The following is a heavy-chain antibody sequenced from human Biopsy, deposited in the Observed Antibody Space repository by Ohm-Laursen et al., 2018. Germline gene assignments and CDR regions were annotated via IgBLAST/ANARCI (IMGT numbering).Heavy chain of an antibody. V-gene: IGHV1-69*06. J-gene: IGHJ1*01. Sequence: SSVKVSCKAPGGTFSNYSVNWVRQAPGQGLEWLRGNIPILGTGNYAQKFQDRVTVAADTSTSTATMELRSLRSDDTAVYYCATKLTGYFHHWGQGTLVIVSS. CDR2: NIPILGTG. CDR1: GGTFSNYS. CDR3: ATKLTGYFHH. D-gene: IGHD3-9*01.